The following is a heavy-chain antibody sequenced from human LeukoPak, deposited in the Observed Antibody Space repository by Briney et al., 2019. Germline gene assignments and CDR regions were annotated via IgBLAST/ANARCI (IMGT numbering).Heavy chain of an antibody. J-gene: IGHJ4*02. V-gene: IGHV4-34*01. CDR3: ARDSPSTYYYDSSGQDFFDY. D-gene: IGHD3-22*01. Sequence: SETLSLTCAVCGGSFSGYYWSWIRQPPGKGLEWIGEINHSGSTNYNPSLKSRVTISVDTSKNQFSLKLSSVTAADTAVYYCARDSPSTYYYDSSGQDFFDYWGQGTLVTVSS. CDR2: INHSGST. CDR1: GGSFSGYY.